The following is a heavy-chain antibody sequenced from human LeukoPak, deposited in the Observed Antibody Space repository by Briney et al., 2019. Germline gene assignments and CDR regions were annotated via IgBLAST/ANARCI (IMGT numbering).Heavy chain of an antibody. CDR1: GVSISSLY. Sequence: KPSETLSLTCIVSGVSISSLYWNWIRQSPGKGLEWIGFNHDSGSTNYNPSLKSRVTMSIDTSKRQFSVSLSSVTAADTAVYYCARRTDDDAFDIWGRGTIVTVSS. V-gene: IGHV4-59*08. J-gene: IGHJ3*02. CDR2: NHDSGST. CDR3: ARRTDDDAFDI.